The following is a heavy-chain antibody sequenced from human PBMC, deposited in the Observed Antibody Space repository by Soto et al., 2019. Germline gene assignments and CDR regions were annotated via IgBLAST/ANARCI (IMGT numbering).Heavy chain of an antibody. CDR1: GFTFSSYA. D-gene: IGHD1-7*01. J-gene: IGHJ4*02. V-gene: IGHV3-23*01. CDR2: ISGSGGST. Sequence: EVQLLESGGGLVQPGGSLRLSCAASGFTFSSYAMNWVRQAPGKGLGWVSVISGSGGSTYYADSVKGRFAISRDNSKNTLYLQMNSLRADDTAVYYCAKRATGTYFDYWGQGTLVTVSS. CDR3: AKRATGTYFDY.